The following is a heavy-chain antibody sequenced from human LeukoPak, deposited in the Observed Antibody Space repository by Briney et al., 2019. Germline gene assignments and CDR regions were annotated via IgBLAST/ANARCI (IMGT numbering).Heavy chain of an antibody. J-gene: IGHJ4*02. CDR1: GLIVSNYY. V-gene: IGHV3-53*01. CDR3: AKGWWELQDY. D-gene: IGHD1-26*01. Sequence: GGSLRLSCAASGLIVSNYYMSWVRQAPGKGLECVSVIYSGGATYYADSVKGRFTISRDNSKNTLYLQMNSLRAEDTAVYYCAKGWWELQDYWGQGTLVTVSS. CDR2: IYSGGAT.